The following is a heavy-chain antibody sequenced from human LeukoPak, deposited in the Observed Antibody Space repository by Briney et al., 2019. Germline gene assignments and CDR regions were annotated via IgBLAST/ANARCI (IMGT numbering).Heavy chain of an antibody. D-gene: IGHD7-27*01. CDR3: ARERGPPFMSQANWVDY. CDR1: GYTFTSYA. CDR2: INTNTRNP. Sequence: GASVKVSCKASGYTFTSYAMNWVRQAPGQGLEWMGWINTNTRNPTSAQGFTGRFVFSLDTSVSTAYLQISSLKAEDTAVYYCARERGPPFMSQANWVDYWGQGTLVTVSS. V-gene: IGHV7-4-1*02. J-gene: IGHJ4*02.